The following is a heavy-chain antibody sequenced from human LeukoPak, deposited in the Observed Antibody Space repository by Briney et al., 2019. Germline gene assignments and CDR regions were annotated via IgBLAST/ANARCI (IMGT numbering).Heavy chain of an antibody. J-gene: IGHJ2*01. Sequence: SETLSLTCAVYGGSFSDYYWNWIRQPPGKGLEWIGEVNHSGSTNYNPSLKSRVNISVDTSNNHFSLKLSSVTAADTAVYYCASAYCGGDCTPYWYFDLWGRGTLVTVSS. D-gene: IGHD2-21*02. V-gene: IGHV4-34*01. CDR2: VNHSGST. CDR1: GGSFSDYY. CDR3: ASAYCGGDCTPYWYFDL.